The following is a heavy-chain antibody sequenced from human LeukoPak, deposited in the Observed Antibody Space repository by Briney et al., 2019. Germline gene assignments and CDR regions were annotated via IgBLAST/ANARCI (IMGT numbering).Heavy chain of an antibody. D-gene: IGHD7-27*01. V-gene: IGHV1-69*05. CDR2: IIPIFGTA. J-gene: IGHJ4*02. Sequence: ASVKVSCKASGGTFSSYAISRVRQAPGQGLEWMRRIIPIFGTANYAQKFQGRVTITTDESTSTAYMELSSLRSEDTAVYYCARDRGTGDFDYWGQGTLVTVSS. CDR1: GGTFSSYA. CDR3: ARDRGTGDFDY.